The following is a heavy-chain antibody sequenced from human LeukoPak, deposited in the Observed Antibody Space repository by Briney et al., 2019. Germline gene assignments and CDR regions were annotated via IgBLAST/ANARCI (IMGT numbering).Heavy chain of an antibody. Sequence: SETLSLTCIVSGGSISSSSYYWGWIRQPPGKGLEWIGRIYYSGSTYYNPSLKSRVTISVDTSKNQFSLKLSSVTAADTAVYYCARDKSSGYYYRAFDIWGQGTMVTVSS. CDR1: GGSISSSSYY. D-gene: IGHD3-22*01. J-gene: IGHJ3*02. CDR2: IYYSGST. V-gene: IGHV4-39*01. CDR3: ARDKSSGYYYRAFDI.